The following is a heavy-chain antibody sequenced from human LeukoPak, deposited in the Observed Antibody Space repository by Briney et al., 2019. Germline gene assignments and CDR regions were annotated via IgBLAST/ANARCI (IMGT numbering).Heavy chain of an antibody. J-gene: IGHJ6*03. D-gene: IGHD3-16*01. CDR1: GFDFSIYA. V-gene: IGHV3-21*01. CDR2: ISSGSSFQ. CDR3: AREGDPPGFYYYHHLDV. Sequence: AGGSLRLSCAASGFDFSIYAIDWVRRAPGRGLEWVSSISSGSSFQNYADSVKGRFTISRDNAKNSVYLQMNRLRAEDTAVYFCAREGDPPGFYYYHHLDVWGKGTTVTVSS.